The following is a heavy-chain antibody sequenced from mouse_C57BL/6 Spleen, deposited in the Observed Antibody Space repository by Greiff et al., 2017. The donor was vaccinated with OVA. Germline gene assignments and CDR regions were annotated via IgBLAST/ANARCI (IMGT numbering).Heavy chain of an antibody. J-gene: IGHJ4*01. CDR2: ISSGGDYI. V-gene: IGHV5-9-1*02. CDR1: GFTFSSYA. CDR3: TREGSFYAMDY. Sequence: EVTLVESGEGLVKPGGSLKLSCAASGFTFSSYALSWVRQTPEKRLEWVAYISSGGDYIYYADTVKGRFTISRDNARNTLYLQRSSLKSEDTAMYYCTREGSFYAMDYWGQGTSVTVSS. D-gene: IGHD3-3*01.